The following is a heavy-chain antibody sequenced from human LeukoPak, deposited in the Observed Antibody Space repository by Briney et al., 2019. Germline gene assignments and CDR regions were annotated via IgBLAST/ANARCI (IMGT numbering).Heavy chain of an antibody. D-gene: IGHD5-24*01. J-gene: IGHJ5*02. Sequence: SETLPLTCAVYGGSFSGYYWSWIRQPPGKGLEWIGEINHSGSTNYNPSLKSRVTISVDTSKNQFSLKLSSVTAADTAVYYCASWQASGGYKGWFDPWGQGTLVTVSS. CDR2: INHSGST. CDR3: ASWQASGGYKGWFDP. CDR1: GGSFSGYY. V-gene: IGHV4-34*01.